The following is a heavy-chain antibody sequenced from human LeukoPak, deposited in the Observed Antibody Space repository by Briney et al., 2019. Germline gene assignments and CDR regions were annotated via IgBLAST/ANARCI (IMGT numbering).Heavy chain of an antibody. CDR1: GGSISSYY. J-gene: IGHJ4*02. V-gene: IGHV4-59*01. CDR2: IYYSGST. Sequence: SETLSLTCSVSGGSISSYYWSWIRQPPGKGLEWIGYIYYSGSTNYNPSLKSRVTISVDTSKNQFSLKLSSVTAADTAVYYCARQEYSSSFFMYYWGQGTLVTVSS. CDR3: ARQEYSSSFFMYY. D-gene: IGHD6-6*01.